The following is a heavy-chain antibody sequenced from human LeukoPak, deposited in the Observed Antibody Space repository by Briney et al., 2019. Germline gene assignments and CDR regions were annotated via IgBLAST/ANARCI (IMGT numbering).Heavy chain of an antibody. CDR1: GYTFTSHG. CDR2: ISTYNANT. CDR3: ARSQWLDPHFDY. Sequence: EASVKVSCKASGYTFTSHGISWVRQAPGQGLEWMGWISTYNANTNYAQKLQGRVTMTTDTSTSTAYMELRSLRSDDTAVYYCARSQWLDPHFDYWGQGTLVTVSS. V-gene: IGHV1-18*01. J-gene: IGHJ4*02. D-gene: IGHD6-19*01.